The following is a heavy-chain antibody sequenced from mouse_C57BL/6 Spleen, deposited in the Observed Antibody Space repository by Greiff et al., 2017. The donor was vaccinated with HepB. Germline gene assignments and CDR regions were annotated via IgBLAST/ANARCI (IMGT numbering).Heavy chain of an antibody. J-gene: IGHJ3*01. D-gene: IGHD4-1*01. CDR1: GYTFTSYW. CDR2: IDPSDSYT. Sequence: VQLQQSDAELVKPGASVKISCKASGYTFTSYWMHWVKQRPGQGLEWIGVIDPSDSYTNYNQKFKGKATLTVDTSSSTAYMQLSSLTSEDSAVYYCAREKLSTWFAYWGQGTPVTVSA. V-gene: IGHV1-59*01. CDR3: AREKLSTWFAY.